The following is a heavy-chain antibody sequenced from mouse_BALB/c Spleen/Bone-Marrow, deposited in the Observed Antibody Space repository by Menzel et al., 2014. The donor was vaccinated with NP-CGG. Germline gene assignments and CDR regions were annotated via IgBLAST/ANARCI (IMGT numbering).Heavy chain of an antibody. Sequence: QVHVKQSGAELARPGASVKMSCKASGYTFTTYTIHWMKQRPGQGLEWIGYIIPSSGYTNYNLKFKDKATLTADKSSSAAYMQLSSLTPEDSAVYYCAIRYYAMDYWGQGTSVTVSS. J-gene: IGHJ4*01. V-gene: IGHV1-4*01. CDR2: IIPSSGYT. CDR3: AIRYYAMDY. CDR1: GYTFTTYT. D-gene: IGHD1-1*01.